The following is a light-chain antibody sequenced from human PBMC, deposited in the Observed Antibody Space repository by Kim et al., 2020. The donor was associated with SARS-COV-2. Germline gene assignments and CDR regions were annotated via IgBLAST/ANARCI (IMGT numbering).Light chain of an antibody. Sequence: VSPGERATLSCRASQSVSSHLAWYQQKPGQGPRLLIYDASNRATDIPARFSGSGSGTDFTLTISSLEPEDFAVYYCQQRTSWPLTFGGGTKVDIK. CDR1: QSVSSH. J-gene: IGKJ4*01. CDR3: QQRTSWPLT. CDR2: DAS. V-gene: IGKV3-11*01.